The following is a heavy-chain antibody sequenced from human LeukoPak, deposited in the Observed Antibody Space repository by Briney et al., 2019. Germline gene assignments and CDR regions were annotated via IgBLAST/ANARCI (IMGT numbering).Heavy chain of an antibody. J-gene: IGHJ2*01. CDR3: VAHPHYDWYFDF. Sequence: PGGSLRLSCAASGFTFSSYGMSWVRQAPGKGLEWVANINEDGSQKYYVDSVKGRFTISRDNVGNSLYLQMNSLRAEDTAVYYCVAHPHYDWYFDFWGRGTLVTVSS. D-gene: IGHD5-12*01. V-gene: IGHV3-7*01. CDR2: INEDGSQK. CDR1: GFTFSSYG.